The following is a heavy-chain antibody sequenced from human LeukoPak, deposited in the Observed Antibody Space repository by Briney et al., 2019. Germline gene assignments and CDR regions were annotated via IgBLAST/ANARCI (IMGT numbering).Heavy chain of an antibody. CDR2: IYYTGTT. CDR3: VRDKGDGTRPSSERFDY. CDR1: GGSINSYC. Sequence: SETLSLTCTVSGGSINSYCWSWLRQPPGRGLEWIGYIYYTGTTNYNPSLKSRVAISVDTSKNQFSLKLSSVTAADTAVYYCVRDKGDGTRPSSERFDYWGQGTLVTVSS. J-gene: IGHJ4*02. V-gene: IGHV4-59*01. D-gene: IGHD5-24*01.